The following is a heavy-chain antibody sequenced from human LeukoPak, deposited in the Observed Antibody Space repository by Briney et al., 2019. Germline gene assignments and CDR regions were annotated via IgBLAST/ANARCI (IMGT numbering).Heavy chain of an antibody. V-gene: IGHV3-48*03. Sequence: GGSLRLSCAASGFAISSYEMNWVRQVPGKGLEWVSYISSSGTTIYYADSVKGRFTISRHNSKNTLYLQMNSLRAEDTAVYYCAGDIPIMITFGGVIAPHGMDVWGQGTTVTVSS. CDR1: GFAISSYE. D-gene: IGHD3-16*02. J-gene: IGHJ6*02. CDR3: AGDIPIMITFGGVIAPHGMDV. CDR2: ISSSGTTI.